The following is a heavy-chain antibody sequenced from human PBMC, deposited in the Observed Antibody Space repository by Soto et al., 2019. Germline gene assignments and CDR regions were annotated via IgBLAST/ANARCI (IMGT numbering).Heavy chain of an antibody. D-gene: IGHD1-26*01. Sequence: SETLSLTCTVARGSISSSSYYWGWIRQPPGKGLEWIGSIYYSGSTYYNPSLKSRVTISVDTSKNQFSLKLSSVTAADTAVYYCARPSGSYLYYFDDWGQGTLVTVS. CDR1: RGSISSSSYY. CDR3: ARPSGSYLYYFDD. J-gene: IGHJ4*02. CDR2: IYYSGST. V-gene: IGHV4-39*01.